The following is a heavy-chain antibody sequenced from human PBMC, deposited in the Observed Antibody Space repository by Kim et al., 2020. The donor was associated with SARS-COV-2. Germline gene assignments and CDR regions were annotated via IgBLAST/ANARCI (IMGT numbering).Heavy chain of an antibody. J-gene: IGHJ4*02. CDR2: ST. CDR3: ARESSRRADY. Sequence: STCYADSVKGRFTISRDNSKNTLFLHLNSLRAEDTALYYCARESSRRADYWGQGTLVTVSS. V-gene: IGHV3-23*01. D-gene: IGHD2-2*01.